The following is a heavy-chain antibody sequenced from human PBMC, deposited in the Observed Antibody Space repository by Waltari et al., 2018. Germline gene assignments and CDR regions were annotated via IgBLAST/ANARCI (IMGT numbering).Heavy chain of an antibody. D-gene: IGHD5-12*01. J-gene: IGHJ4*02. V-gene: IGHV4-39*01. CDR2: IYPTGTT. Sequence: QLQLKESGPGLVKPSETLSLTCVLSGDSTPWNSPYRGRARQPPGKGLEWIGSIYPTGTTYYRPSLKSRVSLSIDSSESQFSLKLSSVTATDTAVYFCASGVGFWSLNGYDMGYYFDYWGQGALVSVSS. CDR1: GDSTPWNSPY. CDR3: ASGVGFWSLNGYDMGYYFDY.